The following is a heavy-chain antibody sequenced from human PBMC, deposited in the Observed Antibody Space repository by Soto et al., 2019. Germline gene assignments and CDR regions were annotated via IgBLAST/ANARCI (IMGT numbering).Heavy chain of an antibody. CDR2: INAGNGNT. Sequence: ASVKVSCKASGYTFTSYAMHWVRQAPGQRLEWMGWINAGNGNTKYSQKFQGRVTITRDTSASTAYMELSSLRSEDTAVYYCASYSGYEKRYYYYGMDVWGQGTKVTVSS. D-gene: IGHD5-12*01. V-gene: IGHV1-3*01. CDR3: ASYSGYEKRYYYYGMDV. J-gene: IGHJ6*02. CDR1: GYTFTSYA.